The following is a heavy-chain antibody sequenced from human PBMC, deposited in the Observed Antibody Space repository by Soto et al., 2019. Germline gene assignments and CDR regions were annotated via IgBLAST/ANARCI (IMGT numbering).Heavy chain of an antibody. V-gene: IGHV5-51*01. Sequence: EVQLVQSGAEVKKPGESLKISCKGSGYSSTSYWIGWVRQMPGKGLEWMGIIYPGDSDTRYSPSFQGQVTISADKSISTAYLQWSSLKASDTAMYYCARVSRYFDWSLAYYYYGMDLWGQGTTVTVSS. CDR1: GYSSTSYW. CDR3: ARVSRYFDWSLAYYYYGMDL. D-gene: IGHD3-9*01. CDR2: IYPGDSDT. J-gene: IGHJ6*02.